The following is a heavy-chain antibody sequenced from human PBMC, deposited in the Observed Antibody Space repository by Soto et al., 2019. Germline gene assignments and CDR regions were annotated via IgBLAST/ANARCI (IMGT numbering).Heavy chain of an antibody. CDR1: GFTFSSYA. J-gene: IGHJ4*02. V-gene: IGHV3-23*01. CDR2: ISGSGGST. CDR3: AKDSTGYSSGIYFDY. Sequence: HPGGSLRLSCAASGFTFSSYAMSWVRQAPGKGLEWVSAISGSGGSTYYADSVKGRFTISRDNSKNTLYLQMNSLRAEDTAVYYCAKDSTGYSSGIYFDYWGQGTLVTV. D-gene: IGHD6-19*01.